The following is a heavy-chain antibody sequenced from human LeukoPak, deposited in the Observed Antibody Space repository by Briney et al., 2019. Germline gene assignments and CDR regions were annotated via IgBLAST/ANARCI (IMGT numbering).Heavy chain of an antibody. CDR3: TTGEKHYDYIWGSYRYTNLAY. D-gene: IGHD3-16*02. V-gene: IGHV3-15*01. Sequence: GGSLRLSCAASGFTFNNAWMSWVRQAPGKGLEWVGRIKTITDGGTTDYAAPVKGRFTISRDDSENTLYLQMNSLQTEDTAVYYCTTGEKHYDYIWGSYRYTNLAYWGQGTLVTVSS. CDR2: IKTITDGGTT. CDR1: GFTFNNAW. J-gene: IGHJ4*02.